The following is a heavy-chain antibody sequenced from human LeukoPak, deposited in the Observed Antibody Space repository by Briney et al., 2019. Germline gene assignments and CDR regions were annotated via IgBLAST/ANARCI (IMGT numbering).Heavy chain of an antibody. V-gene: IGHV1-2*02. CDR3: ARVWQCSGGVCPDVFDN. J-gene: IGHJ4*02. Sequence: ASVKVSCKASGYTFSGHYIHWVRQAPGQGLEWMGWFNPNSGDTDYAQKFQGRVTMTRDTSISTAYMELSRLRSDDTAVYYRARVWQCSGGVCPDVFDNWGQGTLVTVSS. CDR2: FNPNSGDT. D-gene: IGHD2-8*02. CDR1: GYTFSGHY.